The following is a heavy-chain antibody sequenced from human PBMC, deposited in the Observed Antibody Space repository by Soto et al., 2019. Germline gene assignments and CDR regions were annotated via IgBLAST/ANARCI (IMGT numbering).Heavy chain of an antibody. D-gene: IGHD3-10*01. V-gene: IGHV3-23*01. CDR2: ISGSGGTT. CDR3: AKEGDRFGETYYYYGMDV. J-gene: IGHJ6*02. Sequence: EVQLLESGGGLVQPGGSLRLSCAASGFTFSSYAMSWVRQAPGKGLEWVSGISGSGGTTYYADSVKGRSTISRDNSKNALYVQMNSLRAEDTAVYYCAKEGDRFGETYYYYGMDVWGQGTTVTVSS. CDR1: GFTFSSYA.